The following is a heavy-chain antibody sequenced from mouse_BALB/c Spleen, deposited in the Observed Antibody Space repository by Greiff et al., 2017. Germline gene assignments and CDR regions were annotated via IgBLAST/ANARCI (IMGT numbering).Heavy chain of an antibody. CDR1: GFSLTSYG. V-gene: IGHV2-9*02. D-gene: IGHD1-1*01. CDR3: AREDYYGPWFAY. J-gene: IGHJ3*01. CDR2: IWAGGST. Sequence: VQVVESGPGLVEPSQSLSITCTVSGFSLTSYGVHWVRQPPGKGLEWLGVIWAGGSTNYNSAHMSRLCISKDNSKSQVFLKMNSLQTDDTAMDYYAREDYYGPWFAYWGQGTLVTVSA.